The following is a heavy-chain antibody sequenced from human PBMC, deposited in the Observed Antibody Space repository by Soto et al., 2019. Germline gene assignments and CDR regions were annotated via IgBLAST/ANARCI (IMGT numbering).Heavy chain of an antibody. CDR2: ISPGNGDT. CDR3: ARGEFLGPLNGNDY. CDR1: GYTFTNFA. J-gene: IGHJ4*02. Sequence: WASVKVSCKASGYTFTNFAMHWVRQAPGQRLEWMGWISPGNGDTRYSRNFQGRVTMTSDTPANTGYMELSSLKSEDTAVYYCARGEFLGPLNGNDYWGQGTLVTVSS. V-gene: IGHV1-3*01. D-gene: IGHD3-16*01.